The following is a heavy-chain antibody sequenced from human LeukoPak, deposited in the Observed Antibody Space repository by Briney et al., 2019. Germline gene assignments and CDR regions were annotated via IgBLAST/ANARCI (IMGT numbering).Heavy chain of an antibody. D-gene: IGHD3-10*01. V-gene: IGHV3-48*03. J-gene: IGHJ5*02. CDR1: GFTFSSYE. Sequence: PGGSLRLSCAASGFTFSSYEMNWVRQAPGKGLEWVSYISSRGSAIYYADSVKGRFTISRDNAKNSLYLQMNSLRAEDTAVYYCARGQYYYGSGSPNWFDPWGQGTLVTVSS. CDR2: ISSRGSAI. CDR3: ARGQYYYGSGSPNWFDP.